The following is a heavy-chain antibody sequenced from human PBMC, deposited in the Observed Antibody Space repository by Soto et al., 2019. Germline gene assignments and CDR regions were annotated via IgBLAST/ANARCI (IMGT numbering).Heavy chain of an antibody. J-gene: IGHJ5*02. D-gene: IGHD7-27*01. V-gene: IGHV3-33*01. Sequence: GGSLRLSCAASGFTFSSYGMHWVRQAPGKGLEWVAVIWYDGSNKYYADSVKGRFTISRDNSKNTLYLQMNSLRAEDTAVYYCARDKRSWGSSWFDPWGQGTLVTVSS. CDR1: GFTFSSYG. CDR2: IWYDGSNK. CDR3: ARDKRSWGSSWFDP.